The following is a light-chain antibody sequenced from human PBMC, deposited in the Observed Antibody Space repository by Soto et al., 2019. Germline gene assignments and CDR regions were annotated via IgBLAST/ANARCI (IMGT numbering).Light chain of an antibody. V-gene: IGLV2-23*01. CDR1: SSDVGTYNL. Sequence: QSVLTQPASVSGSPGQSITISCTGTSSDVGTYNLVSWYQQHPVKAPRLIIYEGNKRPSGVSNRFSASKSGNTASLTISGLRAEDEADYYRCSYTTTGTFVFGTGTKVTVL. CDR3: CSYTTTGTFV. CDR2: EGN. J-gene: IGLJ1*01.